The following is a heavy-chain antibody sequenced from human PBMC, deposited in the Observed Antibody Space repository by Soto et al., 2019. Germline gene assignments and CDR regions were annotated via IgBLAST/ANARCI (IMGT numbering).Heavy chain of an antibody. J-gene: IGHJ6*02. CDR2: IDGSTKYT. V-gene: IGHV3-11*05. Sequence: QVQLVESGGGLVRPGGSLRLSCEASGLTFRDYYMTWFRQAPGKGLGWLSYIDGSTKYTNYADSVKGRFTISRDNAKNSLYLQMNSLRADDTAVYYCAREYYYTMDVWGQGTMVTVSS. CDR1: GLTFRDYY. CDR3: AREYYYTMDV.